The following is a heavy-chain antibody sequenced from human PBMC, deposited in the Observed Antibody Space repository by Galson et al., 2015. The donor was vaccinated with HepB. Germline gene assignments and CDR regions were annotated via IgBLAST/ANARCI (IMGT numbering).Heavy chain of an antibody. D-gene: IGHD4-17*01. J-gene: IGHJ4*02. CDR1: GGTFSSYA. Sequence: SVKVSCKASGGTFSSYAISWVRQAPGQGLEWMGRIIPILGIANYAQKFQGRVTITAGKSTSTAYMELSSLRSEDTAVYYCARDRGWYGDYYFDYWGQGTLVTVSS. CDR3: ARDRGWYGDYYFDY. CDR2: IIPILGIA. V-gene: IGHV1-69*04.